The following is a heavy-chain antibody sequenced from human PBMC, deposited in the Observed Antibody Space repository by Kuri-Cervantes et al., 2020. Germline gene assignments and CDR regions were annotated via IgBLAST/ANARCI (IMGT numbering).Heavy chain of an antibody. J-gene: IGHJ4*02. CDR2: MNPNSGNT. V-gene: IGHV1-8*02. CDR3: ARHSDSSGYNSPLGY. D-gene: IGHD3-22*01. CDR1: GYTFTSYY. Sequence: ASVKVSCKASGYTFTSYYMHWVRQATGQGLEWMGWMNPNSGNTGYAQKFQGRATMTRNTSISTAYMELSSLRAEDTAVYYCARHSDSSGYNSPLGYWGQGTLVTVSS.